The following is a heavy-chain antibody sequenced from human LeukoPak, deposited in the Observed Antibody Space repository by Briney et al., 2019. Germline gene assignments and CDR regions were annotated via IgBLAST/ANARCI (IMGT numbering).Heavy chain of an antibody. J-gene: IGHJ4*02. V-gene: IGHV4-61*02. CDR1: GGSISSSSYY. CDR2: IYTSGST. CDR3: ARGESWSGYTDY. D-gene: IGHD3-3*01. Sequence: SETLSLTCTVSGGSISSSSYYWGWIRQPAGKGLEWIGRIYTSGSTNYNPSLKSRVTMSVDTSKNQFSLKLSSVTAADTAVYYCARGESWSGYTDYWGQGTLVTVSS.